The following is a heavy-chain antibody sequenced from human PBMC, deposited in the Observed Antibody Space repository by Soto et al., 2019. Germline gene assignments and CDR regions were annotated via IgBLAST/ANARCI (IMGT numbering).Heavy chain of an antibody. CDR2: IWYDGSNK. D-gene: IGHD3-10*01. Sequence: GGSLRLSCAASGFTFSSYGMHWVRQAPGKGLEWVAVIWYDGSNKYYADSVKGRFTISRDNSKNTLYLQMNSLRAEDTAVYYCARDPDYYGSGSWDYWGQGTLVTVSS. CDR3: ARDPDYYGSGSWDY. V-gene: IGHV3-33*01. CDR1: GFTFSSYG. J-gene: IGHJ4*02.